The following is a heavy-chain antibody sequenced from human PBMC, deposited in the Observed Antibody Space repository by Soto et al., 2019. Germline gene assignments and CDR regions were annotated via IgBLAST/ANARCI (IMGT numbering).Heavy chain of an antibody. J-gene: IGHJ6*02. CDR3: ARLRYSYCYNYSYGMDV. Sequence: SETLSLTCTVSGGSISSSSYYWGWIRQPPGKGLEWIGSIYYSGSTYYNPSLKSRVTISVDTSKNQFSLKLSSVTAADTAVYYCARLRYSYCYNYSYGMDVWGQGTTVTVSS. D-gene: IGHD5-18*01. CDR1: GGSISSSSYY. CDR2: IYYSGST. V-gene: IGHV4-39*01.